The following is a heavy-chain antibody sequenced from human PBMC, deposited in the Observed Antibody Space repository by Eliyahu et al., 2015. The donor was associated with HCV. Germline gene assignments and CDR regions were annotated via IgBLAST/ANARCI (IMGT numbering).Heavy chain of an antibody. D-gene: IGHD6-19*01. CDR2: INPGAV. CDR1: GYXFTNYY. Sequence: QVQLVQSGAEMKKPGAXVXISCEASGYXFTNYYIHWVRQAPGQGPEWIGRINPGAVYAQRFQGRVTMTRDLSARTVFMELSSLRSDDSAVYYCARGPAVADHFDYWGQGTLVTVSS. CDR3: ARGPAVADHFDY. V-gene: IGHV1-46*01. J-gene: IGHJ4*02.